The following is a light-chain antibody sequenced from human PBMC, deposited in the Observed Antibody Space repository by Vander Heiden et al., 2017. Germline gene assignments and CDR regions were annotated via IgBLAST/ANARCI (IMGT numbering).Light chain of an antibody. V-gene: IGKV2-28*01. CDR1: QSLLHSNGYNY. CDR2: LGS. J-gene: IGKJ2*01. CDR3: RRALQTPYT. Sequence: DIVMTQSPLSLPVTPGEPASISCRSSQSLLHSNGYNYLDWYLQKPGQSPQLLIYLGSNRASGVPDRFSGSASGTDFTLKISRVDAEDVGVYYCRRALQTPYTFGQGTKVEIK.